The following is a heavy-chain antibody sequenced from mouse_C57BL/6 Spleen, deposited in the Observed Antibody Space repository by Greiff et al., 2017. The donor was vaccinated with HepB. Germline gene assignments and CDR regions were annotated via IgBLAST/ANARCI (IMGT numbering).Heavy chain of an antibody. CDR3: TTRNDYDGGFAY. Sequence: EVKLQQSGAELVRPGASVKLSCTASGFNIKDDYMHWVKQRPEQGLEWIGWIDPENGDTEYASKFQGKATITADTSSNTAYLQLSSLTSEDTAVYYCTTRNDYDGGFAYWGQGTLVTVSA. CDR1: GFNIKDDY. D-gene: IGHD2-4*01. V-gene: IGHV14-4*01. J-gene: IGHJ3*01. CDR2: IDPENGDT.